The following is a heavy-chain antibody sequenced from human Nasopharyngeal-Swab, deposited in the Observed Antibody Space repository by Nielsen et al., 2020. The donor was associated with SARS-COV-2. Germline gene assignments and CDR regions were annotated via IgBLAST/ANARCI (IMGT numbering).Heavy chain of an antibody. J-gene: IGHJ4*02. V-gene: IGHV4-39*07. CDR2: IYYSGST. CDR3: ARDDGPDYYGSGSPDY. CDR1: GGSISSSSYY. D-gene: IGHD3-10*01. Sequence: SETLSLTCTVSGGSISSSSYYWGWIRQPPGKGLEWIGSIYYSGSTYYNPSLKSRVTISVDTSKNQFSLKLSPVTAADTAVYYCARDDGPDYYGSGSPDYWGQGTLVTVSS.